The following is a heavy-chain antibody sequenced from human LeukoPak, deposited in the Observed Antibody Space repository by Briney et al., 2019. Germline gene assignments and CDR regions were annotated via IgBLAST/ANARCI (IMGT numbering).Heavy chain of an antibody. Sequence: ASVKVSCKASGYTFTSYYMHWVRQAPGQGLEWMGWINPNSGDTNYAQKFQGRVTMTRDTSISTAYMELSRLRSDDTAVYYCARAGYFGSSWPELYYYYYMDVWGKGTTVTVSS. J-gene: IGHJ6*03. CDR1: GYTFTSYY. V-gene: IGHV1-2*02. D-gene: IGHD6-13*01. CDR2: INPNSGDT. CDR3: ARAGYFGSSWPELYYYYYMDV.